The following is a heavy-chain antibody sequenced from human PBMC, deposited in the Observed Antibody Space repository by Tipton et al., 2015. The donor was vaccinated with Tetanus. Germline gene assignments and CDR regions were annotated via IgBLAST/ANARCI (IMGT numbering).Heavy chain of an antibody. J-gene: IGHJ6*02. Sequence: SLRLSCVASGFTFNHYGMHWVRQSPGKGREWLAVMSYHRTKEFNADSGKGRFTISRDNSNSTFCLQMHSQGPDDTDVDYCAKDRALSGYLFYYGMDAWGQGPTVIVSS. V-gene: IGHV3-30*18. CDR3: AKDRALSGYLFYYGMDA. CDR1: GFTFNHYG. D-gene: IGHD5-12*01. CDR2: MSYHRTKE.